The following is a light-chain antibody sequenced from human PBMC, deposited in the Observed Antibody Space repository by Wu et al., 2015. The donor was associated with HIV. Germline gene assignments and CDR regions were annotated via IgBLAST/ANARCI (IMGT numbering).Light chain of an antibody. J-gene: IGKJ5*01. Sequence: IVLTQSPGTLSLSPGERATLSCRASQRVSSNYLAWYQQKFGQAPRLLIYGASRRATGIPDRFSGSGSGTDFTLTISRLEPEDSAVYFCQQYVSSPTFGQGTRLEIK. CDR2: GAS. CDR3: QQYVSSPT. V-gene: IGKV3-20*01. CDR1: QRVSSNY.